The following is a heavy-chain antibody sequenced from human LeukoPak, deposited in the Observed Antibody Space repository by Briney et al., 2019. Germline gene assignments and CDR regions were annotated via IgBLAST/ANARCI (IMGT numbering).Heavy chain of an antibody. CDR3: AKDQWNPDY. CDR1: GFTFSSYG. V-gene: IGHV3-33*06. D-gene: IGHD6-19*01. CDR2: VWDDGSSQ. Sequence: GRSLRLSCAASGFTFSSYGMHWVRQAPGKGLEWVAVVWDDGSSQNYADSVKGRFTISRDNSKNMLYLQMNSLRAEDTAVYYCAKDQWNPDYWGQGTLVSVSS. J-gene: IGHJ4*02.